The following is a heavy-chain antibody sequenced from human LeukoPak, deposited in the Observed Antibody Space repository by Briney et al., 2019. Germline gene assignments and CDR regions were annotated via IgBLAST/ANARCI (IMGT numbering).Heavy chain of an antibody. V-gene: IGHV3-23*01. CDR3: GSSGSPRIDYFDY. CDR1: GFTFSSYA. J-gene: IGHJ4*02. D-gene: IGHD1-26*01. Sequence: GGSLRLPCAASGFTFSSYAMSWVRQAPGKGLEWVSAISGSGGSTYYADSVKGRFTISRDNSKNTLYLQMNSLRAEDTAVYYCGSSGSPRIDYFDYWGQGTLVTVSS. CDR2: ISGSGGST.